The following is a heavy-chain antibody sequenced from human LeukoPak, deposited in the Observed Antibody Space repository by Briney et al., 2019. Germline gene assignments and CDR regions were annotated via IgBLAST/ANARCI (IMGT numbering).Heavy chain of an antibody. J-gene: IGHJ5*02. D-gene: IGHD5-18*01. CDR2: IIPIFGTA. CDR3: ARGPAGYSYGQYNWFDP. Sequence: SVKVSCKASGGTFSSYAISWVRQAPGQRLEWMGGIIPIFGTANYAQKFQGRVTITADESTSTAYMELGSLRSEDTAVYYCARGPAGYSYGQYNWFDPWGQGTLVTVSS. V-gene: IGHV1-69*13. CDR1: GGTFSSYA.